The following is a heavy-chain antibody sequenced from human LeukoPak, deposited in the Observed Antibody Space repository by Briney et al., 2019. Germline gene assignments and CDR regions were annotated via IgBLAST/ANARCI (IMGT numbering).Heavy chain of an antibody. CDR1: GFTFTSYW. CDR2: IKENGNEQ. Sequence: GGPLRLSCEASGFTFTSYWMSWVRQAPGKGPEWVAHIKENGNEQYYADSVKGRFTISRDNSKNTLYLQMNSLRAEDTAVYYCAKASAISSGAFDYWGQGTLVTVSS. J-gene: IGHJ4*02. V-gene: IGHV3-7*03. CDR3: AKASAISSGAFDY. D-gene: IGHD3-10*01.